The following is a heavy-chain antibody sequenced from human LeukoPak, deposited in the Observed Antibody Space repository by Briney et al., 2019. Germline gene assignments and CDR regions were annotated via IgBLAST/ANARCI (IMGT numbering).Heavy chain of an antibody. Sequence: ASVKVSCKVSGYTLTELSMHWVRQAPGKGLEWMGGFDPEDGETIYAQKFQGRVTMTEDTSTDTAYMELSSLRSEDTAVYYCAVYSSSWYGRYYYYGMDVWGQGTPVTVSS. J-gene: IGHJ6*02. V-gene: IGHV1-24*01. CDR1: GYTLTELS. D-gene: IGHD6-13*01. CDR2: FDPEDGET. CDR3: AVYSSSWYGRYYYYGMDV.